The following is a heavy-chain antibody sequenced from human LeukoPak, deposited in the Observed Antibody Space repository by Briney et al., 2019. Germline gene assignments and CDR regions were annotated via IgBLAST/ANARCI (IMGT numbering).Heavy chain of an antibody. CDR1: GHTFTGYH. CDR3: ARDSGYCTTTNCFHPFDS. D-gene: IGHD2-2*01. V-gene: IGHV1-2*02. J-gene: IGHJ4*02. CDR2: IIPNSGAS. Sequence: GASVKVSCKASGHTFTGYHMHWVRQAPGQGLEWMGWIIPNSGASRFAQKFQGRVTMTRDTSISTAYMELSGLRSDDTAVYYCARDSGYCTTTNCFHPFDSWGQGTLVTVSS.